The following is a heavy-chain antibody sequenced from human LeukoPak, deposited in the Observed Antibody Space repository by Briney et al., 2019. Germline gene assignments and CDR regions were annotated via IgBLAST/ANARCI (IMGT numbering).Heavy chain of an antibody. D-gene: IGHD3-3*01. CDR3: TRHSDPPRGIRDVLRFLEWLDY. V-gene: IGHV3-73*01. Sequence: PGGSLRLSCAASGFTFSGSAMHWVRQASGKGLEWVGRIRSKANSYATAYAASVKGRFTISRDDSKNTAYLQMNSLKTEDTAVYYCTRHSDPPRGIRDVLRFLEWLDYWGQGTLVTVSS. CDR1: GFTFSGSA. J-gene: IGHJ4*02. CDR2: IRSKANSYAT.